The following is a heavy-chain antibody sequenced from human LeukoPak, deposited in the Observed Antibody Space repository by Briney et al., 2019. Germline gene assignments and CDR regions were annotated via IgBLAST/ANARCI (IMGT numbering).Heavy chain of an antibody. V-gene: IGHV4-4*02. D-gene: IGHD2-15*01. CDR3: ARRVVGATNYFDY. J-gene: IGHJ4*02. CDR1: GGSISSSNW. CDR2: IYHSGST. Sequence: SETLSLTCAVSGGSISSSNWWSWVRQPPGKGLEWIGEIYHSGSTYYNPSLKSRVTISVDTSKNQFSLKLNSVTAADTAVYYCARRVVGATNYFDYWGQGTLVTVSS.